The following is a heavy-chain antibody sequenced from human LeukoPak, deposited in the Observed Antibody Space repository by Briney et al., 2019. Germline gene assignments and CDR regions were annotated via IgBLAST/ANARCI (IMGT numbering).Heavy chain of an antibody. CDR2: ISYDGNNK. V-gene: IGHV3-30*18. CDR1: GFTFSNYG. CDR3: AKGVNYCSGGSCPADY. D-gene: IGHD2-15*01. Sequence: GGSLRLSCAASGFTFSNYGIHWVRQAPGKGLEWVAVISYDGNNKYYADSVKGRFTISRDNSKNTLFLQMNSLRAEDTAVYYCAKGVNYCSGGSCPADYWGPGTLVTVSS. J-gene: IGHJ4*02.